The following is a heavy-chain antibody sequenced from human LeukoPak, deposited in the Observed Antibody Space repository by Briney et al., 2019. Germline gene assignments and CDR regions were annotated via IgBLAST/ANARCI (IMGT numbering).Heavy chain of an antibody. J-gene: IGHJ3*02. Sequence: SETLFLTCTVSGGSISSYYWSWIRQPPGKGLEWIGYIYYSGSTNYNPSLKSRVTISVDTSKNQFSLKLSSVTAADTAVYYCARPAREGYDAFDIWGQGTMVTVSS. CDR1: GGSISSYY. V-gene: IGHV4-59*08. CDR3: ARPAREGYDAFDI. D-gene: IGHD1-26*01. CDR2: IYYSGST.